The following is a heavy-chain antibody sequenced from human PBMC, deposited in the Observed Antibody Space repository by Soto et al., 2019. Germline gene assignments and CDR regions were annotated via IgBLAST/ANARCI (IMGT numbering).Heavy chain of an antibody. CDR2: INPSGGST. J-gene: IGHJ6*02. V-gene: IGHV1-46*01. D-gene: IGHD3-3*01. Sequence: GASVKVSCKASGYTFTSYYMHWVRQAPGQGLEWIGIINPSGGSTSYAQKFQGRVTMTRDTSTSTVYMELSSLRSEDTAVYYCARDFTQDYDFWSGYYNYYYYGMDVWGQGTTVTVSS. CDR1: GYTFTSYY. CDR3: ARDFTQDYDFWSGYYNYYYYGMDV.